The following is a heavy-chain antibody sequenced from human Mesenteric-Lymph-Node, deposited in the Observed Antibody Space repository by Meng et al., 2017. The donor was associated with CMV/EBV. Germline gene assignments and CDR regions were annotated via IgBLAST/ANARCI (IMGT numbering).Heavy chain of an antibody. D-gene: IGHD6-19*01. V-gene: IGHV1-18*04. Sequence: KAHGYNCISYGIGWVRKAPGQGLEGRGWNSTYKGNTDYPKKLQGRDTMTTDTTTSTAYLGLRSLRSDDTAVYYGGGGGGSGWYYVDYWGQGTLVTVSS. CDR1: GYNCISYG. J-gene: IGHJ4*02. CDR2: NSTYKGNT. CDR3: GGGGGSGWYYVDY.